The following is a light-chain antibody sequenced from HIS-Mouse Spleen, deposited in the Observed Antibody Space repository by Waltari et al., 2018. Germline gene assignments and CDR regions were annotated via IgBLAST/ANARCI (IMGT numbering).Light chain of an antibody. V-gene: IGKV1-33*01. Sequence: DIQMTQSPPSLYESVGDRVTITCQASQDISNYLNWYQQKPGKAPKLLIYDASNLETGVTSRFSGSGSGTDFTFTISSLQPEDIATYYCQQYDNLLLTFGGGTKVEIK. CDR1: QDISNY. CDR3: QQYDNLLLT. CDR2: DAS. J-gene: IGKJ4*01.